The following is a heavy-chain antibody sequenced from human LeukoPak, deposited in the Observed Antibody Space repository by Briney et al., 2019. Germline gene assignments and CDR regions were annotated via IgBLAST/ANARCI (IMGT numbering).Heavy chain of an antibody. J-gene: IGHJ4*02. CDR1: TGSFSGYY. CDR3: ARESSSSWYGLDY. Sequence: PSETLSLTCAVYTGSFSGYYWSWIRQPPGKGLEWNGEINHSGSTNYNPSFKSRVTISVDTSKNQFSLKLSSVTAADTAVYYCARESSSSWYGLDYWGQGTLVTVSS. CDR2: INHSGST. V-gene: IGHV4-34*01. D-gene: IGHD6-13*01.